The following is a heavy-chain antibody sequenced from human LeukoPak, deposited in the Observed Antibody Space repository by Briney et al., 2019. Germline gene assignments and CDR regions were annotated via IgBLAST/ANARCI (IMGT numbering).Heavy chain of an antibody. CDR1: GFTFSSYA. CDR3: ARDGDSGGETLYYFDY. Sequence: PGGSLRLSCAASGFTFSSYAMHWVRQAPGKGLEWVAVISCDGSNKYYADSVKGRFTISRDNSKNTLYLQMNSLRAEDTAVYYCARDGDSGGETLYYFDYWGQGTLVTVSS. V-gene: IGHV3-30-3*01. D-gene: IGHD7-27*01. J-gene: IGHJ4*02. CDR2: ISCDGSNK.